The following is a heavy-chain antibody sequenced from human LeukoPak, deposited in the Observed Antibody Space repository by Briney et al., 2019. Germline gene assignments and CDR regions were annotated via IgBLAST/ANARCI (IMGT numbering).Heavy chain of an antibody. J-gene: IGHJ4*02. CDR2: ISAYNGNT. CDR3: AGWIRDFDY. V-gene: IGHV1-18*01. D-gene: IGHD3-10*01. Sequence: ASVKVSCRASGYTFTSYGISWVRQAPGQGLEWMGWISAYNGNTNYAQKLQGRVTKTTDTSTRTAYMELRSLRSDDTAVYYCAGWIRDFDYWGQGTLVTVSS. CDR1: GYTFTSYG.